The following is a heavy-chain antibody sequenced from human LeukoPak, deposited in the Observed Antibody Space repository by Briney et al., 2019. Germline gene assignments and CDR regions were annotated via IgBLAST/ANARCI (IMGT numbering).Heavy chain of an antibody. CDR3: ARSGIGYFDWYPDWFDP. Sequence: GASVKVSCKASGYSFILHGISWVRQAPGQGLEWMGWISTYDGETNYTQKLPGRVTMTTDTSTSTAYMELRSLRSDDTAVYYCARSGIGYFDWYPDWFDPWGQGTLVTVSS. CDR1: GYSFILHG. J-gene: IGHJ5*02. V-gene: IGHV1-18*01. D-gene: IGHD3-9*01. CDR2: ISTYDGET.